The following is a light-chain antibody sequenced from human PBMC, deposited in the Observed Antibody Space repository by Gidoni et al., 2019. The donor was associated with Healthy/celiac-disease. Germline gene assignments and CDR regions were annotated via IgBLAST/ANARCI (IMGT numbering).Light chain of an antibody. V-gene: IGKV1-39*01. CDR2: AAS. J-gene: IGKJ1*01. CDR3: QQSYSTWWT. Sequence: DIHLTQSPSSLSASVGDRVTITCRASQSISSYLNWYQQKPGKAHKLLIYAASSLQSGVPSRFSGSGSGTDFTLTISSLQPEDFATYYCQQSYSTWWTFGQGTKVEIK. CDR1: QSISSY.